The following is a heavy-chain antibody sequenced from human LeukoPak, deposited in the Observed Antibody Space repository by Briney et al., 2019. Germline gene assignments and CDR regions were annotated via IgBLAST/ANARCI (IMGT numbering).Heavy chain of an antibody. J-gene: IGHJ4*02. V-gene: IGHV3-64*01. Sequence: PGGSLRLSCAASGFTFSSYAMHWVRQAPGKGLEYVSAISSNGGSTYYANSVKGRFTISRDNSKNTLYLLMNSLRAEDTAVYYCAKDQGYCSGGSCYPFGYFDYWGQGTLVTVSS. D-gene: IGHD2-15*01. CDR1: GFTFSSYA. CDR2: ISSNGGST. CDR3: AKDQGYCSGGSCYPFGYFDY.